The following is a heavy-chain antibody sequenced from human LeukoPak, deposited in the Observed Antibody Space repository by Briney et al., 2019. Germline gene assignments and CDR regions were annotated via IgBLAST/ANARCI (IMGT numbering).Heavy chain of an antibody. Sequence: PGGSLRLSCAASGFTFSSYGMYWVRQAPGKGLEWVAFIRYDGSNKYYADSVKGRFIISRDNSKNTLYLQMNSLRAEDTAVYYCARGPTVTLDYWGQGTLVTVSS. CDR1: GFTFSSYG. V-gene: IGHV3-30*02. D-gene: IGHD4-17*01. CDR3: ARGPTVTLDY. J-gene: IGHJ4*02. CDR2: IRYDGSNK.